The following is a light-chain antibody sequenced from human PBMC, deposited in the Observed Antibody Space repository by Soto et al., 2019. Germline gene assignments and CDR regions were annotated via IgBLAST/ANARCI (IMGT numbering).Light chain of an antibody. CDR1: QDISNY. CDR3: QQYDNLPYT. J-gene: IGKJ2*01. Sequence: DIQMTQSPSSLSASVGDRVTITCRASQDISNYLNWYQQKPGKAPKLLIYDASNLETGVPSRFSGSVSGTDFTFTISSLQPEDIATYYCQQYDNLPYTFGQGTKLEIK. V-gene: IGKV1-33*01. CDR2: DAS.